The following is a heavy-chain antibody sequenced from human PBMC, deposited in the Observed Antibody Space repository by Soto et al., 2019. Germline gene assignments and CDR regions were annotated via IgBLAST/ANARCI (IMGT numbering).Heavy chain of an antibody. D-gene: IGHD3-16*02. CDR1: GGSISSGGYY. CDR3: ARVPVLNVWGSYRYYFDY. V-gene: IGHV4-31*03. Sequence: QVQLQESGPGLVKPSPTLSLTCTVSGGSISSGGYYWSWIRQHPGKGLAWSRYIYYSGSTYYNPSLKSRVLISVDTSTNQFSLKLSSVSAADTAVYYCARVPVLNVWGSYRYYFDYWGQGTLVTVSS. CDR2: IYYSGST. J-gene: IGHJ4*02.